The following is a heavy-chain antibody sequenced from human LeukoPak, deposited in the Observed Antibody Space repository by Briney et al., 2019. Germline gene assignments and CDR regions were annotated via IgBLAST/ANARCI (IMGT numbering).Heavy chain of an antibody. Sequence: SVKVSCKASGGTFSSYAISWVRQAPGQGLEWMGGIIPIFGTANYAQKFQGRVTITTDESTSTAYMELSSLRSEDTAVYYCARGGYCSGGSCRNWFDPWGQRTLVTVSS. V-gene: IGHV1-69*05. CDR2: IIPIFGTA. CDR3: ARGGYCSGGSCRNWFDP. J-gene: IGHJ5*02. D-gene: IGHD2-15*01. CDR1: GGTFSSYA.